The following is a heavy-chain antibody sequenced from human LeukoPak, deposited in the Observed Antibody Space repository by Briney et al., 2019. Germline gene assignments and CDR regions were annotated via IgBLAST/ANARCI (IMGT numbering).Heavy chain of an antibody. Sequence: GGPRRLSCTASGFAFSSYSMNWVGQAPGKGLEWVSYISSSSSTSYYADSVKGRFTISRDNAKDSLYLQMNSLRAEDTAVYYCARETPPPYYYDSSGYYGGFYWFDPWGQGTLVTVSS. CDR3: ARETPPPYYYDSSGYYGGFYWFDP. D-gene: IGHD3-22*01. V-gene: IGHV3-48*04. CDR2: ISSSSSTS. J-gene: IGHJ5*02. CDR1: GFAFSSYS.